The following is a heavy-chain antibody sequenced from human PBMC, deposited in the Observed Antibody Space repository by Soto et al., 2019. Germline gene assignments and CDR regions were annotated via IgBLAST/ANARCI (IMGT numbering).Heavy chain of an antibody. V-gene: IGHV4-30-4*01. J-gene: IGHJ4*02. CDR3: ARDGYYDSSGYRFDY. Sequence: PSETLSLTCTVSGGSISSGDYYWSWIRQPPGKGLGWIGYIYYSGSTYYNPSLKSRVTISVDTSKNQFSLKLSSVTAADTAVYYCARDGYYDSSGYRFDYWGQGTLVTVSS. CDR1: GGSISSGDYY. D-gene: IGHD3-22*01. CDR2: IYYSGST.